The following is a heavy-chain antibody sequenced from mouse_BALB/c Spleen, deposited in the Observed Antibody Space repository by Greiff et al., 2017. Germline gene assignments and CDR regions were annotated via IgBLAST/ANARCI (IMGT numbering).Heavy chain of an antibody. Sequence: VQLKQSGPELVKPGASVKISCKASGYTFTDYNMHWVKQSHGKSLEWIGYIYPYNGGTGYNQKFKSKATLTVDNSSSTAYMELRSLTSEDSAVYYCARGGSTMITTGFAYWGQGTLVTVSA. CDR1: GYTFTDYN. V-gene: IGHV1S29*02. D-gene: IGHD2-4*01. J-gene: IGHJ3*01. CDR2: IYPYNGGT. CDR3: ARGGSTMITTGFAY.